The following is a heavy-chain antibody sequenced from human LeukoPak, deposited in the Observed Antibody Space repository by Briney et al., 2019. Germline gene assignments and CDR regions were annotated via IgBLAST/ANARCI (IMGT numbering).Heavy chain of an antibody. CDR3: ARDLQIGRFLEWLLRPPGY. Sequence: GASVKVSCKASGYTFTGYFMHWVRQAPGQGLEWMGIINPSGGSTSYAQKFQGRVTMTRDTSTSTVYMELSSLRSEDTAVYYCARDLQIGRFLEWLLRPPGYWGQGTLVTVSS. CDR1: GYTFTGYF. V-gene: IGHV1-46*01. CDR2: INPSGGST. J-gene: IGHJ4*02. D-gene: IGHD3-3*01.